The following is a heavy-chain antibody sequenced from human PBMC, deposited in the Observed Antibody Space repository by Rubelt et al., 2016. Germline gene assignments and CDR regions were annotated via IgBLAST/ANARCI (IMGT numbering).Heavy chain of an antibody. CDR3: ARDVGGNSVLYYFDY. CDR1: GGTFSSYA. D-gene: IGHD4-23*01. Sequence: QVQLVQSGAEVKKPGSSVKVSCKASGGTFSSYAISWVRQAPGQGLEWMGWISAYNGNTNYAQKLQGRVTMTTDTSTSTAYMGLRSLRSDDTAVYYCARDVGGNSVLYYFDYWGQGTLVTVSS. CDR2: ISAYNGNT. V-gene: IGHV1-18*01. J-gene: IGHJ4*02.